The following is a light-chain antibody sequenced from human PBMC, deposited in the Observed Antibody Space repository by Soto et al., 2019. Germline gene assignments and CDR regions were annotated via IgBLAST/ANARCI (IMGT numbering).Light chain of an antibody. J-gene: IGKJ4*01. CDR1: QSVPTN. Sequence: EIVMTQSTATLSVSTGERVTLSCRASQSVPTNVAWYQQTPGQAPRLLIYRASTRATGIPARFSGSGSVTEFTLTISSLQSEYFAVYYCQQSHTLPPNFGGGNKVEIK. CDR2: RAS. V-gene: IGKV3-15*01. CDR3: QQSHTLPPN.